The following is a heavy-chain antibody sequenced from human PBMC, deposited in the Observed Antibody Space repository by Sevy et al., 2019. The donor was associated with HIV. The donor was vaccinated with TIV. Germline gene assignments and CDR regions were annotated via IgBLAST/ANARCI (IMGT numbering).Heavy chain of an antibody. V-gene: IGHV3-53*01. CDR2: IYSGGST. CDR1: GFTVSSSY. Sequence: GGSLRLSCAASGFTVSSSYMTWVRQPPGKGLEWVSVIYSGGSTYYADSVKGGFTISRDNSKNTLYLQMNNLRDDDTAVYYCARGRGVFGAVAINWFDPWGQGALVTVSS. CDR3: ARGRGVFGAVAINWFDP. D-gene: IGHD3-3*01. J-gene: IGHJ5*02.